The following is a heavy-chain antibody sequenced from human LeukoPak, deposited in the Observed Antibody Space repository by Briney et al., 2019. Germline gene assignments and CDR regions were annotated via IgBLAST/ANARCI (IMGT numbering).Heavy chain of an antibody. V-gene: IGHV3-23*01. D-gene: IGHD2/OR15-2a*01. J-gene: IGHJ6*03. CDR1: GFTFSSYA. Sequence: PGGSLRLSCAASGFTFSSYAMSWVRQAPGKGLEWVSAISGSGGSTYYADSVKGRFTISRDNSKNTLYLQMNSLRAEDTAVYYCAKQVSPLYYYYMDVWGKGTTVTVSS. CDR2: ISGSGGST. CDR3: AKQVSPLYYYYMDV.